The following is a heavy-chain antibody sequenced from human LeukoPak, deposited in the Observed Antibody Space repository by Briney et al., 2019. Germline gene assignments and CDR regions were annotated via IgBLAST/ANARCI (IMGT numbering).Heavy chain of an antibody. D-gene: IGHD3-9*01. CDR2: ISGSGGST. CDR1: GFTFSSYA. CDR3: AKSVTPSTDNYDILTGYYPYYYYYGMDV. J-gene: IGHJ6*02. V-gene: IGHV3-23*01. Sequence: PGGSLRLSCAASGFTFSSYAMSWVRQAPGKGLEWVSAISGSGGSTYYADSVKGRFTISRDNSKNTLYLQMNSLRAEDTAVYYCAKSVTPSTDNYDILTGYYPYYYYYGMDVWGQGTTVTVSS.